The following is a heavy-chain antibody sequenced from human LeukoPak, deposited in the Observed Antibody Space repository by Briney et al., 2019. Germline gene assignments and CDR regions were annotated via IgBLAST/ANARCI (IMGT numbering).Heavy chain of an antibody. J-gene: IGHJ4*02. D-gene: IGHD5-12*01. CDR2: ISYDGSNR. CDR1: GFTFSSSG. V-gene: IGHV3-30*02. CDR3: AKETRGSYSDY. Sequence: PGVSLRLSCAASGFTFSSSGMHWVRQAPGKGLEWVAFISYDGSNRYYADSVKGRFTISRDNSKNTLYLQMNSLRAEDTAVYYCAKETRGSYSDYWGQGTLVTVSS.